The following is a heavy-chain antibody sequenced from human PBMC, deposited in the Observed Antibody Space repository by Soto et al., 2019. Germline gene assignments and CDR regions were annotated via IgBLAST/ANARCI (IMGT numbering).Heavy chain of an antibody. Sequence: SETLSLSCTVSGGSFSSFCCDWIRQPPGQGLEWIGYVYYSGTTYYNPAVKSRGLISVDTSKNECSLCLTSVTAADPAVYYCARVGVRYWFDPWPQGTLVTVS. J-gene: IGHJ5*02. CDR1: GGSFSSFC. CDR2: VYYSGTT. V-gene: IGHV4-59*01. CDR3: ARVGVRYWFDP.